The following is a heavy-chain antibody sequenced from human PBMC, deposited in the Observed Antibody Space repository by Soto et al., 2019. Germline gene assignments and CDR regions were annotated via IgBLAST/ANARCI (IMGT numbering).Heavy chain of an antibody. D-gene: IGHD2-15*01. CDR3: ARGPFCSGGSCHYSPVDY. CDR2: INHSGST. J-gene: IGHJ4*02. V-gene: IGHV4-34*01. Sequence: SETLSLTCAVYGGSFSGYYWSWIRQPPGKGLEWIGEINHSGSTNYNPSLKGRVTISVDTSKNQFSLKLSSVTAADTAVYYCARGPFCSGGSCHYSPVDYWGQGTLVTVSS. CDR1: GGSFSGYY.